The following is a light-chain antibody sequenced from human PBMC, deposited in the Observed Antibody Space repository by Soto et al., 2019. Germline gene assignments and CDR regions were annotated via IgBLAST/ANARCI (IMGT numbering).Light chain of an antibody. V-gene: IGLV2-14*01. CDR1: SSDVGGYNY. Sequence: QSALTQPASVSGSPGQSITISCTGTSSDVGGYNYVSWYQQHPGKAPKLMIFEVSNRHSGISNRFSGSKSGNTASLTISGRQAEDESDYYGSSPTGSSTDVVFGGGTKLTVL. CDR2: EVS. J-gene: IGLJ2*01. CDR3: SSPTGSSTDVV.